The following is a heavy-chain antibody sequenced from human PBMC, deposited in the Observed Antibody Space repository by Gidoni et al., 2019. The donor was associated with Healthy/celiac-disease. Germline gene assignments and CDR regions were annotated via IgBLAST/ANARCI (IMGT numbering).Heavy chain of an antibody. CDR2: INHSGST. Sequence: QVQLQQWGAGLLKPSETLSLTCAVYGGSFSGYYWSWIRQPPGKGLEWIGEINHSGSTNYNPSLKSRVTISVDTSKNQFSLKLSSVTAADTAVYYCARGRIVARFDYWGQGTLVTVSS. J-gene: IGHJ4*02. V-gene: IGHV4-34*01. CDR3: ARGRIVARFDY. CDR1: GGSFSGYY. D-gene: IGHD5-12*01.